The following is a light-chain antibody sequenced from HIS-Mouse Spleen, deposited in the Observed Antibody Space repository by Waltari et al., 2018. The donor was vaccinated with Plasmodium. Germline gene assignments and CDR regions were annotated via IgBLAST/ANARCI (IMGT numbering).Light chain of an antibody. CDR1: ALPKKY. J-gene: IGLJ3*02. V-gene: IGLV3-10*01. Sequence: SYELTQPPSVSVSPGQPARITCPGDALPKKYAYWYQQKSGQAPVLLIYEDSKRPSGIPARFSGSSSGTMATLTISGAQVEDEADYYCYSTDSSGNHRVFGGGTKLTVL. CDR2: EDS. CDR3: YSTDSSGNHRV.